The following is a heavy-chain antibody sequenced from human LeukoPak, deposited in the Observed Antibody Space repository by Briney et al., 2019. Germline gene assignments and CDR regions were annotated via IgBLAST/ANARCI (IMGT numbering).Heavy chain of an antibody. CDR3: ARGKQLGRSVYYYGMDV. CDR2: ISAYNGNT. J-gene: IGHJ6*02. Sequence: ASVKVSCKASGYTFTSYGISWVRQAPGQGLEWMGWISAYNGNTNYAQKLQGRVTMTTDTSTSTAYMELRSLRSDDTAVYYCARGKQLGRSVYYYGMDVWGQETTVTVSS. V-gene: IGHV1-18*01. D-gene: IGHD6-6*01. CDR1: GYTFTSYG.